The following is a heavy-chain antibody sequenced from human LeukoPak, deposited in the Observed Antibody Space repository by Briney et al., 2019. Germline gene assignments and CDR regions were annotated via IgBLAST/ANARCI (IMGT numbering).Heavy chain of an antibody. J-gene: IGHJ6*03. D-gene: IGHD4-17*01. V-gene: IGHV4-59*01. CDR3: ARVRHGDYAYYYMDV. CDR2: IYYSGNT. Sequence: SETLSLTCSVSGGSISSFYWSWLRQPPGKGLEWIGYIYYSGNTNYNPSLKSRVTISLDTSKNQFSLKLGSVTAADTAVYYCARVRHGDYAYYYMDVWGKGTTVTVSS. CDR1: GGSISSFY.